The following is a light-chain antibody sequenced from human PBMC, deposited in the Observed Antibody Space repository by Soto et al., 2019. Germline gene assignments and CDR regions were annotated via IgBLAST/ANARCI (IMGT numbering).Light chain of an antibody. CDR2: AAS. Sequence: DLQMTQSPSSLSASIGDRVTITCRASQSITNYLNWYQQIPGKAPNLLIDAASILQSGVPSRFSGRGSGTDFTLTINSLQPEDFAPYYCQQSYSTPFTFGPGTKVDVK. V-gene: IGKV1-39*01. J-gene: IGKJ3*01. CDR1: QSITNY. CDR3: QQSYSTPFT.